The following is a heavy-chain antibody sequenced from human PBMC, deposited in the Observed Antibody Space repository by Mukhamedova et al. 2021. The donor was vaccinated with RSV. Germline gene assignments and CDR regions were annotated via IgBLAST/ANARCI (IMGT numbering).Heavy chain of an antibody. Sequence: AEYMGGRFTISRDNAKNSLYLQMNSLRAEDTAAYYCARDRMDVWGQGTTVTVSS. V-gene: IGHV3-11*06. J-gene: IGHJ6*02. CDR3: ARDRMDV.